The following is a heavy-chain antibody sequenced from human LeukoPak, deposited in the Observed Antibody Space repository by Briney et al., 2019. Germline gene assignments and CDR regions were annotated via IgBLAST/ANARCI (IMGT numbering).Heavy chain of an antibody. D-gene: IGHD5-24*01. Sequence: QTGGSLRLSCAASGFTFSSCAMSWVRQAPGKGLEWVSGISGTGRSTYYADSVKGRFTISRDNSKNTLYLQMNGLRAEDTAVYYCARDGGDGYNLDEFDYWGQGTLVTVSS. CDR2: ISGTGRST. V-gene: IGHV3-23*01. J-gene: IGHJ4*02. CDR1: GFTFSSCA. CDR3: ARDGGDGYNLDEFDY.